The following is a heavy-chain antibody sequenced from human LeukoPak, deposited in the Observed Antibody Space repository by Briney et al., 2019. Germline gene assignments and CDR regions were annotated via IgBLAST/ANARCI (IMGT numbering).Heavy chain of an antibody. V-gene: IGHV3-43*01. D-gene: IGHD3-16*01. J-gene: IGHJ3*02. CDR1: AGISFEYFS. CDR3: AKGGDTLGDPDAFDI. Sequence: GGSLRLSCAASAGISFEYFSMNWVRQAPGKGLEWVSLISWDGGSTYYAESVKGRFTISRDNSKNTLYLQMNSLRAEDTAVYYCAKGGDTLGDPDAFDIWGQGTMVTVSS. CDR2: ISWDGGST.